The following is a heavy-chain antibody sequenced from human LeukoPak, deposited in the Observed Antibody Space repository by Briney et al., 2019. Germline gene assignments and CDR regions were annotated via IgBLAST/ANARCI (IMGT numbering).Heavy chain of an antibody. D-gene: IGHD3-10*01. Sequence: SQTLSLTCAISGDSVSSNSASWTWIRQSPSRGLEWMGRTYYRSKWYNDYALSVKSRITVNPDTSKNQFSLQLNSVTPEDTAAYYCARVQDRVFDYWGQGTLVTVSS. V-gene: IGHV6-1*01. CDR1: GDSVSSNSAS. CDR3: ARVQDRVFDY. J-gene: IGHJ4*02. CDR2: TYYRSKWYN.